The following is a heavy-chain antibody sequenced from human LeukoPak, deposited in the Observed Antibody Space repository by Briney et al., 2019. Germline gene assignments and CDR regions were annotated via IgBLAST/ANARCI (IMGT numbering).Heavy chain of an antibody. D-gene: IGHD6-13*01. J-gene: IGHJ6*02. CDR2: INPNNGGT. Sequence: ASVKVSCKASGYTFSGYYIHWVRQAPGQGLEWMGRINPNNGGTNYAQKFQGRVTMTRDMSMSTAYMELSRLRSDDTAVYYCARLYSSSWFYYYYGMDVWGQGTTVTVSS. CDR3: ARLYSSSWFYYYYGMDV. CDR1: GYTFSGYY. V-gene: IGHV1-2*06.